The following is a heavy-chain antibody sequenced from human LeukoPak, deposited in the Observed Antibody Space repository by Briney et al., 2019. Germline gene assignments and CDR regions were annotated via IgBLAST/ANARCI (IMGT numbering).Heavy chain of an antibody. CDR1: GYTFTNYG. D-gene: IGHD4-17*01. CDR3: ARQAMVTPSGWDY. Sequence: ASVSVSCTASGYTFTNYGISWVRQAPGQGGEGLGWIGPYNGNTYYAQNFQGRVTITTDTATSTVYMGLMSLRSDDTAVYYCARQAMVTPSGWDYWGQGTLVTVSS. CDR2: IGPYNGNT. V-gene: IGHV1-18*01. J-gene: IGHJ4*02.